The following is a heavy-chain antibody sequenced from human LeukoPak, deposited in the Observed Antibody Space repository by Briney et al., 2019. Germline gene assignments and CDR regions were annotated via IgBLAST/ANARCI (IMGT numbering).Heavy chain of an antibody. V-gene: IGHV3-23*01. J-gene: IGHJ4*02. CDR2: ISNSGGT. D-gene: IGHD6-13*01. Sequence: GGSLRLSCTASGFIFSKFGMAWVRQAPGKGPEWVSTISNSGGTYYADSVKGRFTVPRDSSMNTVFLEMSSLRAEDTALYYCAKGSLGSWYFFDSWGQGTLVTVSS. CDR3: AKGSLGSWYFFDS. CDR1: GFIFSKFG.